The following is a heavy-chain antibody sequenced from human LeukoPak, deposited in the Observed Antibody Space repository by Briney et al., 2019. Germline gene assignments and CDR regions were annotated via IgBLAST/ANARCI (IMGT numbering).Heavy chain of an antibody. J-gene: IGHJ6*03. CDR2: INPNSGGT. Sequence: ASVKVSCKASGYTFTGYYMHWVRQAPGQGLEWMGWINPNSGGTHYAQKFQGRVTMTRDTYISTAYMELSRLRSDDTAVYYCAGGSLVTTKYYYYYMDVWGKGTTVTVSS. D-gene: IGHD4-17*01. CDR1: GYTFTGYY. V-gene: IGHV1-2*02. CDR3: AGGSLVTTKYYYYYMDV.